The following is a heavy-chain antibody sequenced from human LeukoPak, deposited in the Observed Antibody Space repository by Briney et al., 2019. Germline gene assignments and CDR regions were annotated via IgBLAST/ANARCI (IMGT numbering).Heavy chain of an antibody. V-gene: IGHV3-21*01. J-gene: IGHJ6*03. D-gene: IGHD6-19*01. Sequence: GGSLRLSCAASGFTFSSYSMNWVRQAPGKGLEWVSSISSSSSYIYYADSVKGRFTISRDNAKNSLYLQMNSLRAEDTAVYYCARDLTKAVAGRYGYYYYYMDVWGKGTTVTISS. CDR3: ARDLTKAVAGRYGYYYYYMDV. CDR1: GFTFSSYS. CDR2: ISSSSSYI.